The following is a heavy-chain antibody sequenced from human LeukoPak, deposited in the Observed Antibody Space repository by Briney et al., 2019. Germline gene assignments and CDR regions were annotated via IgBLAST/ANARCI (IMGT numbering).Heavy chain of an antibody. J-gene: IGHJ4*02. D-gene: IGHD3-9*01. CDR2: MNPNSGNT. CDR3: ARDRKIYDILTGYYTSVNVY. Sequence: ASVKVSCKASGYTFTSYDINWVRQATGQGLEWMGWMNPNSGNTGYAQKFQGRVTITRNTSISTAYMELSSLRSEDTAVYYCARDRKIYDILTGYYTSVNVYWGQGTLVTVSS. V-gene: IGHV1-8*03. CDR1: GYTFTSYD.